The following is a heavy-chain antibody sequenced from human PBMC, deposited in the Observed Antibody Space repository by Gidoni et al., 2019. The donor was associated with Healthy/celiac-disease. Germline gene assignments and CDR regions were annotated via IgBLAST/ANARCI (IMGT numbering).Heavy chain of an antibody. CDR1: GGTFSSYA. CDR2: VIPVLGIT. CDR3: ARAHYGSGTYYGMDV. J-gene: IGHJ6*02. V-gene: IGHV1-69*09. Sequence: QGQLVQSGAEVKKPGSSVKVSCKASGGTFSSYAISWVRQAPGQGLEWMGRVIPVLGITNYAQKFQGRVTITADKSTSTAYMELRSLRSEDTAVYYCARAHYGSGTYYGMDVWGQGTTVTVSS. D-gene: IGHD3-10*01.